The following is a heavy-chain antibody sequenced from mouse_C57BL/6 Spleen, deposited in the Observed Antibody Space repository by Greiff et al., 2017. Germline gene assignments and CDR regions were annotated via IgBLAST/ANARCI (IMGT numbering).Heavy chain of an antibody. J-gene: IGHJ3*01. D-gene: IGHD2-2*01. CDR1: GYTFTDYE. V-gene: IGHV1-15*01. CDR2: IDPETGGT. CDR3: TRFLYGYDGGFAY. Sequence: QVQLQQSGAELVRPGASVTLSCKASGYTFTDYEMHWVKQTPVHGLEWIGAIDPETGGTAYNQKFEGKAILTADKSSSTAYMELRSLTSEDSAVYYCTRFLYGYDGGFAYWGQGTLVTVSA.